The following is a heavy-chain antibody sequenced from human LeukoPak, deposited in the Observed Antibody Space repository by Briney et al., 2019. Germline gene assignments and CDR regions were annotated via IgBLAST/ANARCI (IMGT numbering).Heavy chain of an antibody. CDR2: MSSDGSKK. V-gene: IGHV3-30-3*02. CDR3: AKKFTGTTVISGDYFDY. J-gene: IGHJ4*02. D-gene: IGHD4-17*01. Sequence: PGGSLRLSCAASGFTFSRYAMHWVRQAPGKGLEWVAVMSSDGSKKYYADSVKGRFTISRDNSKNTLYLQMNSLRAEDTAVYYCAKKFTGTTVISGDYFDYWSQGTLVTVSS. CDR1: GFTFSRYA.